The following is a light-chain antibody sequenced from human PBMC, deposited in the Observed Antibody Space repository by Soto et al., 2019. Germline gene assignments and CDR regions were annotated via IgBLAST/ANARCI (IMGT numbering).Light chain of an antibody. Sequence: AIQMTQSPSSLSASVGDRVTITCRASQGIRNDLGWYQQKPGKAPNLLIYAASRLQSGVPSRFSGSGSGTDFTLTIRSLQPEDFATYYGLQDYNYPWTFGQGTKVEIK. V-gene: IGKV1-6*01. CDR2: AAS. CDR1: QGIRND. J-gene: IGKJ1*01. CDR3: LQDYNYPWT.